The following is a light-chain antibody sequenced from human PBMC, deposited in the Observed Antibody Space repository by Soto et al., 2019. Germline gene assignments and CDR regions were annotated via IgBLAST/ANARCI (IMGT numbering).Light chain of an antibody. V-gene: IGKV3D-15*01. CDR3: QQYNDWPLT. Sequence: EIVLTQSPATLSVSPGERVTLSCRASQSVSDNLAWYQQKPGQAPRLLIYGASSRATDIPARFSGSGSGTEFSLTISSLQSEDFAVYYCQQYNDWPLTFGGGTKVDI. CDR1: QSVSDN. CDR2: GAS. J-gene: IGKJ4*01.